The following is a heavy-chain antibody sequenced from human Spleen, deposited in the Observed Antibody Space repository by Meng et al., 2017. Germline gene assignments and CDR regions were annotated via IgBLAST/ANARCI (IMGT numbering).Heavy chain of an antibody. V-gene: IGHV1-2*06. J-gene: IGHJ6*02. CDR1: GYNFPDYY. Sequence: ASVKVSCKPSGYNFPDYYIHWVRRAPGQGLEWMGRINPKSGDTHYAQKFQARVTMTGDTSISTAYMELSGLRSDDTAVYYCARAFMNLYGMDVWGQGTKVTVSS. CDR3: ARAFMNLYGMDV. CDR2: INPKSGDT. D-gene: IGHD1-14*01.